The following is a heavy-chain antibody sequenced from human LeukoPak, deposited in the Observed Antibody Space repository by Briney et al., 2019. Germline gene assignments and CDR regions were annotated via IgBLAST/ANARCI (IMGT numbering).Heavy chain of an antibody. J-gene: IGHJ4*02. CDR1: GGSFSGYY. CDR3: ARSELNDYFKY. V-gene: IGHV4-34*01. D-gene: IGHD3-16*01. Sequence: PSETLSLTCAVYGGSFSGYYWSWIRQPPGKGLEWIGEINHSGSTNYNPSLKSRVTISVDTSKNQLSLKLTSVTAADTAVYFCARSELNDYFKYWGQGILVTVST. CDR2: INHSGST.